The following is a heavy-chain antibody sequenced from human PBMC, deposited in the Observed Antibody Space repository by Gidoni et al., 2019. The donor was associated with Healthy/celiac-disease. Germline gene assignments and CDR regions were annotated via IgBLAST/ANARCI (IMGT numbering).Heavy chain of an antibody. CDR2: IDPSDSYT. CDR1: GYSFTSYW. CDR3: ARHKNHCSSTSCFKNYYYYGMDV. Sequence: EVQLVQSGAEVKKPGESLRISCKGSGYSFTSYWRSWVRQMPGKGLEWMGRIDPSDSYTNYSPSFQGHVTISADKSISTAYLQWSSLKASDTAMYYCARHKNHCSSTSCFKNYYYYGMDVWGQGTTVTVSS. J-gene: IGHJ6*02. D-gene: IGHD2-2*01. V-gene: IGHV5-10-1*03.